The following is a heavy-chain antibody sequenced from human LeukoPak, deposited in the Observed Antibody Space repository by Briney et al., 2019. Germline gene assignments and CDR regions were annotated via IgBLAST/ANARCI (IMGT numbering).Heavy chain of an antibody. CDR1: GGSISSGDYY. Sequence: PSETLSLTCTDSGGSISSGDYYWSWIRQPPGKGLEWIGYIYYSGSTYYNPSLKSRVTISVDTSKNQFSLKLSSVTAADTAVYYCARVYSSSTSCLFGYWGQGTLVTVSS. CDR3: ARVYSSSTSCLFGY. V-gene: IGHV4-30-4*01. D-gene: IGHD2-2*01. CDR2: IYYSGST. J-gene: IGHJ4*02.